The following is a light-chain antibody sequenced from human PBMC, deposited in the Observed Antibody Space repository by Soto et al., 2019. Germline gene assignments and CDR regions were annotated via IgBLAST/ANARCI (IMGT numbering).Light chain of an antibody. CDR2: GAS. V-gene: IGKV3-20*01. J-gene: IGKJ1*01. Sequence: EIVLTQSPGTLSLSPGERATLSCRASEPVSTSFLAWYQQKRGQPPRLLIYGASTRATGVPDRFSGSGSGTDFTLTISRLEPEDFAVYYCQQYGSSGTVGQGTKVDIK. CDR3: QQYGSSGT. CDR1: EPVSTSF.